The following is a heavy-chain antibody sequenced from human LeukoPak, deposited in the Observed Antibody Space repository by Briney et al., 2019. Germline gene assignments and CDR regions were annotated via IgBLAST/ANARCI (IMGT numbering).Heavy chain of an antibody. CDR3: AKVPTVYYYYGMDV. J-gene: IGHJ6*02. Sequence: PGGSLRLSCAASGFTFDDYAMHWVRHAPGKGLEWVSLISEDGGSTYYADSVKGRFTISRDNSKNSLYLQMNSLRTEDTALYYCAKVPTVYYYYGMDVWGQGTTVTVSS. CDR2: ISEDGGST. D-gene: IGHD4-11*01. V-gene: IGHV3-43*02. CDR1: GFTFDDYA.